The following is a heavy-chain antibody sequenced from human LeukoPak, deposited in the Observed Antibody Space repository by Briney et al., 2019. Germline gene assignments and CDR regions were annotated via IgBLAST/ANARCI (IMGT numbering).Heavy chain of an antibody. CDR3: ASRGRYCSGGSCYDY. D-gene: IGHD2-15*01. V-gene: IGHV4-39*07. J-gene: IGHJ4*02. CDR1: GGSISSSSYY. CDR2: IYYSGST. Sequence: SETLSLTCTVSGGSISSSSYYWGWLRQPPGKGLEWIGSIYYSGSTYYNPSLKSRVTISVDTSKNQFSLKLSSVTAADTAVYYCASRGRYCSGGSCYDYWGQGTLVTVSS.